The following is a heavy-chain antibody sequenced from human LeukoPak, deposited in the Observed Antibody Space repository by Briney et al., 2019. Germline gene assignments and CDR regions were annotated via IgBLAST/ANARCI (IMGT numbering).Heavy chain of an antibody. CDR1: GFTFNTYA. D-gene: IGHD2-2*02. J-gene: IGHJ4*02. Sequence: GGSLRLSCAASGFTFNTYAMSWVRQAPGKGLKWVSAISGSGGSTFYAGSTFYADSVKGRFTISRDNSQNTLYLQMNSLRAEDTAVYYCAKEGCTGTNCYTNCWGQGTLVTVSS. CDR2: ISGSGGSTFYAGST. CDR3: AKEGCTGTNCYTNC. V-gene: IGHV3-23*01.